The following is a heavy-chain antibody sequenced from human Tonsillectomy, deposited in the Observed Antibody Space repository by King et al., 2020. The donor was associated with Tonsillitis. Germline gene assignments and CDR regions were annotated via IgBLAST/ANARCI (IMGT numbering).Heavy chain of an antibody. CDR2: INAGNGNT. CDR3: ARGDELGGGYYGRAV. V-gene: IGHV1-3*01. D-gene: IGHD5-12*01. Sequence: QLVQSGDDVKKPGASAQVSCKASGYSFSNYAMHWVRQAPGQRLDWMGWINAGNGNTIYSQKFQGRVTIFRDTSASTDYMELSSLRSEDTAVYYCARGDELGGGYYGRAVWGQGTTGTGSS. CDR1: GYSFSNYA. J-gene: IGHJ6*02.